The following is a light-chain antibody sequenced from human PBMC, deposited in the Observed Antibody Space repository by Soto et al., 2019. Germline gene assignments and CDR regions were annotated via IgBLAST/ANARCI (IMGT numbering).Light chain of an antibody. CDR3: QQSYSTLWT. J-gene: IGKJ1*01. CDR2: AAS. CDR1: QTISSW. Sequence: DIQMTQSPSTLSGSVGDRVTITCRASQTISSWLAWYQQRPGKAPKLLIYAASSLQSGVPSRFSGSGSGTDFTLTISSLQPEDFATYYCQQSYSTLWTFGQGTKVDNK. V-gene: IGKV1-39*01.